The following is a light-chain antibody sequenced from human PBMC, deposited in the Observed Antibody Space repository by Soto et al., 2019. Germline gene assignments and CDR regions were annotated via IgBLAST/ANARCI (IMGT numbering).Light chain of an antibody. CDR2: STS. J-gene: IGLJ2*01. Sequence: VVTQEPSLTGSPGGTVTLTCASRAGAVTSAYYTNWLQQKPGQAPRALIYSTSEKHSWTPARFSDSLLGGKAALTLSAAQPEDEAAYYCLLYYGGAQVLFGGGTKLTVL. CDR3: LLYYGGAQVL. V-gene: IGLV7-43*01. CDR1: AGAVTSAYY.